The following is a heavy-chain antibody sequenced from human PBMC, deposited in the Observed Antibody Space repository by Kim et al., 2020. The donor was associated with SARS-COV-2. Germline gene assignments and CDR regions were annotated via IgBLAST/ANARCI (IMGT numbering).Heavy chain of an antibody. V-gene: IGHV3-30-3*01. D-gene: IGHD6-19*01. CDR2: ISYDGSNK. CDR1: GFIFSSYA. CDR3: ARLYSSGWRNSGPIKY. J-gene: IGHJ4*02. Sequence: GGSLRLSCAASGFIFSSYAMHWVRQAPGKGLEWVAVISYDGSNKYYADSVKGRFTISRDNSKNTLYLQMNSLRAEDTAVYYCARLYSSGWRNSGPIKYWGQGTLVTVSS.